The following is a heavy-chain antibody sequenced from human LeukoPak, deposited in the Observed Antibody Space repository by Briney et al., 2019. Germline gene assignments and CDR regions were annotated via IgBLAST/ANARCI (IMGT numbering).Heavy chain of an antibody. CDR1: GFTFRDYY. CDR3: AREYGDRYFYYYYMDV. D-gene: IGHD4-17*01. V-gene: IGHV3-11*04. Sequence: PGGSLRLSCEASGFTFRDYYMSWIRQAPGKGLEWVSYITSSGRTIYYADSVKGRFTVSRDNANNSLYLQMNSLRAEDTAVYYCAREYGDRYFYYYYMDVWGKGTTVTVSS. J-gene: IGHJ6*03. CDR2: ITSSGRTI.